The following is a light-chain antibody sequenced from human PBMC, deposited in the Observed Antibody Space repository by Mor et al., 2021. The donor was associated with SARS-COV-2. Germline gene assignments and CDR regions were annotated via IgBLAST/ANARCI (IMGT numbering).Light chain of an antibody. CDR2: DES. J-gene: IGLJ1*01. Sequence: KAPKLMSYDESKRPSGVSNRFSGSKSGYTASLTISGLQAEDEADYYCSSYTSSNTLYVFGTGTKVTVL. CDR3: SSYTSSNTLYV. V-gene: IGLV2-14*02.